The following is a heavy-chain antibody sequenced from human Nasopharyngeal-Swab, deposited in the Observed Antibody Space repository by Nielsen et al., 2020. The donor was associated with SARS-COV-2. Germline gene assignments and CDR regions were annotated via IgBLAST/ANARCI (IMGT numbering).Heavy chain of an antibody. D-gene: IGHD3-3*01. J-gene: IGHJ6*03. Sequence: WVRQAPGQGREWLGWFNRNTGNPTYAQGFKGRFVFSLDTSVSTAYLQISSLKAEDTAVYFCSRAPDSIVSWSCLFERYYFYYMDVWGQGTTVTVSS. CDR2: FNRNTGNP. CDR3: SRAPDSIVSWSCLFERYYFYYMDV. V-gene: IGHV7-4-1*02.